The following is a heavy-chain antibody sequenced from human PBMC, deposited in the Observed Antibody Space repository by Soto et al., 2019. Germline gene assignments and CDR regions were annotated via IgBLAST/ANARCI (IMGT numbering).Heavy chain of an antibody. V-gene: IGHV1-18*01. D-gene: IGHD2-21*02. CDR1: GYTFTSYG. CDR3: ARDFGMVVTAIPFDY. CDR2: ISAYNGNT. J-gene: IGHJ4*02. Sequence: ASVKVSCKASGYTFTSYGISWVRQAPGQGLEWMGWISAYNGNTNYAQKLQGRVTMTTDTSTSTAYMELRSLRSDDTAVYYGARDFGMVVTAIPFDYWGQGTLVNVSS.